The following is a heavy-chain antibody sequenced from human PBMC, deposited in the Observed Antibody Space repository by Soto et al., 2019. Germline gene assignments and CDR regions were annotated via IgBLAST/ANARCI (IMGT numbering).Heavy chain of an antibody. CDR3: AKDREWELLDY. V-gene: IGHV3-30*18. J-gene: IGHJ4*02. CDR1: GFTFSSYG. Sequence: GGSLRLSCAASGFTFSSYGMHWVRQAPGKGLEWVAVISYDGSNKYYADSVKGRFTISRDNSKNTLYLQMNSLRAEDTAVYYCAKDREWELLDYWGQGTLVTVSS. D-gene: IGHD1-26*01. CDR2: ISYDGSNK.